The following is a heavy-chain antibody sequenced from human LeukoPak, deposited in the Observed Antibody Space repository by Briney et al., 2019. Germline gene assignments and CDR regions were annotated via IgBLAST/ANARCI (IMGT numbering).Heavy chain of an antibody. CDR1: GFTFSSYA. CDR3: AKDRYDFWSGYGGPDAFDI. Sequence: GGSLRLSCAASGFTFSSYAMSWVRQAPGKGLEWVSAISGSGGSTYYADSVKGRFTISRDNSKNTPYLQMNSLRAEDTAVYYCAKDRYDFWSGYGGPDAFDIWGQGTMVTVSS. J-gene: IGHJ3*02. CDR2: ISGSGGST. D-gene: IGHD3-3*01. V-gene: IGHV3-23*01.